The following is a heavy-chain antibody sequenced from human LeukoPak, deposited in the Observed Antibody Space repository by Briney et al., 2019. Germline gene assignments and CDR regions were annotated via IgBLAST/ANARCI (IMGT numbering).Heavy chain of an antibody. Sequence: SETLSLTCTVSGGSISSSSYYWGWIRQPPGKGLEWIGSTYYSGSTYYNPSLKSRVTISVDTSKNQFSLKLSSVTAADTAVYYCARHFSNYYDSSGNYWGQGTLVTVSS. CDR2: TYYSGST. CDR1: GGSISSSSYY. V-gene: IGHV4-39*01. D-gene: IGHD3-22*01. CDR3: ARHFSNYYDSSGNY. J-gene: IGHJ4*02.